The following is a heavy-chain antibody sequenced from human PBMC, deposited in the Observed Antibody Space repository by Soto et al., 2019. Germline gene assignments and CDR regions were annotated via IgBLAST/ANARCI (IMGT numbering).Heavy chain of an antibody. D-gene: IGHD3-22*01. Sequence: GGPLRVSCAASGFTFSSYWMHWVRQAPGKGLVWVSRINSDGSSTSYADSVKGRFTISRDNAKNTLYLQMNSLRAEDTAVYYCARGYSGYGYYFDYWGQGTLVTVSS. CDR3: ARGYSGYGYYFDY. J-gene: IGHJ4*02. CDR1: GFTFSSYW. CDR2: INSDGSST. V-gene: IGHV3-74*01.